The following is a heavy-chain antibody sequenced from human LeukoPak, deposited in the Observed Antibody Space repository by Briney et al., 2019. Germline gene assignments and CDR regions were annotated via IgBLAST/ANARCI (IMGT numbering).Heavy chain of an antibody. CDR1: GFTFDDYG. V-gene: IGHV3-20*04. CDR3: ARDVVPATVTTYPLYNWFDP. D-gene: IGHD4-17*01. Sequence: RAGGSLRLSCAASGFTFDDYGMSWVRQAPGKGLEWVSGINWNGGSTGYADSVKGRFTISRDNAKNSLYLQMNSLRAEDTALYYCARDVVPATVTTYPLYNWFDPWGQGTLVTVSS. J-gene: IGHJ5*02. CDR2: INWNGGST.